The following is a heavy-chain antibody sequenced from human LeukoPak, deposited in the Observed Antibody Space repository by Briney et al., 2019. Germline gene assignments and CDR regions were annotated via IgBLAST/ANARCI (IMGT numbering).Heavy chain of an antibody. J-gene: IGHJ3*02. Sequence: PSQTLSLTCAVSGVSISSGGYSWSWIRQPPGKGQEWIGYIYHSGSTYYNPSLKSRVTISVDRSKNQFSLKLSSVTAADTAVYYCARESDYDSSGYYPGGAFDIWGQGTMVTVSS. V-gene: IGHV4-30-2*01. D-gene: IGHD3-22*01. CDR2: IYHSGST. CDR1: GVSISSGGYS. CDR3: ARESDYDSSGYYPGGAFDI.